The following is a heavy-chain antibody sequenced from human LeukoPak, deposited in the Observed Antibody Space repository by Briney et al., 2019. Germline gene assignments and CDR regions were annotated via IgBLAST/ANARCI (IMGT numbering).Heavy chain of an antibody. CDR1: GYTFTSYY. J-gene: IGHJ3*02. CDR3: AREARSSGYPMGDAFDI. V-gene: IGHV1-46*01. D-gene: IGHD3-22*01. Sequence: GASVKVSCKASGYTFTSYYMHWVRQAPGQGLEWMGIINPSGGSTSYAQKFQGRVTMTRDTSTSTVYMELSSLRSEDTAVYYCAREARSSGYPMGDAFDIWGQGTMVTVSS. CDR2: INPSGGST.